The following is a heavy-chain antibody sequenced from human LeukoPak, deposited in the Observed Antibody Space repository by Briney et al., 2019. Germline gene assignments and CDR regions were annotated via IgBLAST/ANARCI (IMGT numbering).Heavy chain of an antibody. J-gene: IGHJ4*02. CDR3: ATQRGSYLWGTDFDY. Sequence: ASVKVSCKASGYTFADCYVHWVRQAPGQGPEWMGWINPNGGGTKYAQRFQGRVTMTRDTSISTAYMELSRLRSDDTAVYYCATQRGSYLWGTDFDYWGQGTLVTVSS. CDR2: INPNGGGT. D-gene: IGHD3-16*01. CDR1: GYTFADCY. V-gene: IGHV1-2*02.